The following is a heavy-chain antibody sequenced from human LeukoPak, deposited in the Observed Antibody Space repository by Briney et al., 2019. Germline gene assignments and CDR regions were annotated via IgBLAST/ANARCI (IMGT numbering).Heavy chain of an antibody. J-gene: IGHJ4*02. CDR3: VRGGWELDY. V-gene: IGHV3-21*03. CDR2: ITTSTTVPHI. D-gene: IGHD4-23*01. CDR1: GFTFSTYS. Sequence: GESLRLSCAASGFTFSTYSMNWVRQAPGRGLEWVSSITTSTTVPHIFYADSVTGRFTISRDNADNSLFLQMNSLRDEDTAIYYCVRGGWELDYWGQGTLVIVSS.